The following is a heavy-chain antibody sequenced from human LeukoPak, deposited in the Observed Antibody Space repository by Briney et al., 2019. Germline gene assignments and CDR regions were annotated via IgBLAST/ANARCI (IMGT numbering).Heavy chain of an antibody. CDR2: ISSGSEK. CDR3: ARDLELSAVYYFDS. Sequence: GGSLRLSCEASGFTFSVFPMHWVRQAPGKGLEWVALISSGSEKYYADSVKGRFTISRDNSKNMLYLQMNSLRADDTAVYYCARDLELSAVYYFDSWGQGTLVIVSS. D-gene: IGHD3-3*01. J-gene: IGHJ4*02. V-gene: IGHV3-30*04. CDR1: GFTFSVFP.